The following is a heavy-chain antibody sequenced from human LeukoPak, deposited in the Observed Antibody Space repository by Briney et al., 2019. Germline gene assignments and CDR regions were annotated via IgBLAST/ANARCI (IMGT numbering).Heavy chain of an antibody. CDR1: GHSVSSCSYY. J-gene: IGHJ4*02. Sequence: PSDTLSLTCTVSGHSVSSCSYYWRWIRQPPGKGLERFGYIYYSGSTNYNPSLQSRVTISVDTSKNQFSLKLSSVTAADTAVYYCARDSCGGGSCYPGYGGQGTLVTVSS. D-gene: IGHD2-15*01. CDR2: IYYSGST. V-gene: IGHV4-61*01. CDR3: ARDSCGGGSCYPGY.